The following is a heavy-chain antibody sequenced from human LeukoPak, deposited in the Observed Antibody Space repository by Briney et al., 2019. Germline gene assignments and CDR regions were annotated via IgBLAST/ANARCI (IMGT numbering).Heavy chain of an antibody. J-gene: IGHJ4*02. D-gene: IGHD6-19*01. V-gene: IGHV3-49*03. Sequence: PGRSLRLSCTASGFTFGDYAMNWFRQAPGKGLEWVGFGRSKAYGGTTEFAASVKGRFIISRDDSKNIAYLQMNSLKTEDTAVYYCGSGSGWYSPDYWGQGTLVTVSS. CDR2: GRSKAYGGTT. CDR1: GFTFGDYA. CDR3: GSGSGWYSPDY.